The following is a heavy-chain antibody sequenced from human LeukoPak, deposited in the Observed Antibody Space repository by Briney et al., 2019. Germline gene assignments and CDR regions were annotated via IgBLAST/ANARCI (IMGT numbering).Heavy chain of an antibody. CDR3: ARGGGLDV. CDR1: GFTFSDYA. V-gene: IGHV3-23*01. CDR2: SGVSSANT. Sequence: GGSLRLSCVASGFTFSDYAMNWVRQTPGKGLEWVSVSGVSSANTYYADSVRGRFTVSRDDSKNTLYLQMSNLRAEDTAVYFCARGGGLDVWGQGATVTVSS. J-gene: IGHJ6*02. D-gene: IGHD3-16*01.